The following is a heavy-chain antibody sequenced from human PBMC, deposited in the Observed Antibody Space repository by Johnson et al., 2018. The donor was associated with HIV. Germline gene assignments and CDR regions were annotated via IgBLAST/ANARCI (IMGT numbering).Heavy chain of an antibody. J-gene: IGHJ3*02. CDR3: ARDPGSITLIRGDAFDI. CDR2: ISYDGSNK. D-gene: IGHD3-10*01. Sequence: QVQLVESGGGVVQPGRSLRLSCAASGFTFSSYGMHWVRQAPGKGLEWVAVISYDGSNKYYADSVKGRFTISRDNSKNTLYLQMNSLRPEDTAVYYCARDPGSITLIRGDAFDIWGQGTAVTVSS. V-gene: IGHV3-30*03. CDR1: GFTFSSYG.